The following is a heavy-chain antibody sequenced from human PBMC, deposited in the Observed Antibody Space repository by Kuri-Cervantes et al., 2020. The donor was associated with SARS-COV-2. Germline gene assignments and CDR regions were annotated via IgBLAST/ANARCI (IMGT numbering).Heavy chain of an antibody. V-gene: IGHV1-2*04. J-gene: IGHJ6*02. CDR2: INPNSGGT. CDR3: ATGMVRGLIQSYYYGMDV. D-gene: IGHD3-10*01. Sequence: ASVKVSCKASGYTFSDYYMYRVRQAPGQGLEWMGWINPNSGGTNYAQKFQGWVTMTRDTSISTAYMGLSRLRSDDTAGYYCATGMVRGLIQSYYYGMDVWGQGTTVTVSS. CDR1: GYTFSDYY.